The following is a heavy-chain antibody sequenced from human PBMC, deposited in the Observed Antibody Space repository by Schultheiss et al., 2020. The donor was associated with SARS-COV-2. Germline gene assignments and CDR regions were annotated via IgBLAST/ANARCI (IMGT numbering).Heavy chain of an antibody. V-gene: IGHV3-33*01. J-gene: IGHJ3*02. D-gene: IGHD6-19*01. CDR1: GFTFSSYG. CDR2: IWYDGSNK. Sequence: GESLKISCAASGFTFSSYGMHWVRQAPGKGLEWVAVIWYDGSNKYYADSVKGRFTISRDNSKNTLYLQMNSLRAEDTAVYYCARRGWSDAFDIWGQGTMVTVSS. CDR3: ARRGWSDAFDI.